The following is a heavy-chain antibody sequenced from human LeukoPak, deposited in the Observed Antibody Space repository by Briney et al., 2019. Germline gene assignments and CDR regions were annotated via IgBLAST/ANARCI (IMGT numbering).Heavy chain of an antibody. CDR3: ARGHVIAAAVS. J-gene: IGHJ4*02. CDR2: MNPNSGNT. CDR1: GYTFTSYD. Sequence: ASVKVSCKASGYTFTSYDINWVRQAPGQGLEWMGWMNPNSGNTVYAQKFQGRVTMTRNTSISTAYMELSSLRSEDTAVYYCARGHVIAAAVSWGQGTLVTVSS. V-gene: IGHV1-8*01. D-gene: IGHD6-13*01.